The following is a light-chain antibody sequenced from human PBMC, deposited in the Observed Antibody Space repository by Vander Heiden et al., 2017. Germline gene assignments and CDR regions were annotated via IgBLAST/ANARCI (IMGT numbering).Light chain of an antibody. Sequence: SSELIQPPSVTVSPGQTASIICSGHKLGDKSVAWYQQKPGQSPVVIMYESRKRPSGIPERFYGSNSGNTATLTISGTQTLDEADYYSQAWDRNIAVFGGGTELTVL. CDR2: ESR. CDR3: QAWDRNIAV. J-gene: IGLJ3*02. CDR1: KLGDKS. V-gene: IGLV3-1*01.